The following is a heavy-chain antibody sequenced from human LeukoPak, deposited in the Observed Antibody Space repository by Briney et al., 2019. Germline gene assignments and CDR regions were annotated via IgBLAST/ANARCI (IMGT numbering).Heavy chain of an antibody. J-gene: IGHJ6*03. CDR1: GGSFSGYY. CDR2: INHSGST. V-gene: IGHV4-34*01. Sequence: SETLSLTCAVYGGSFSGYYWSWIRQPPGKGLEWIGEINHSGSTNYNPSLKSRVTISVDTSKNQFSLKLSSATAADTAVYYCARPGRIAARLYYMDVWGKGTTVTVSS. D-gene: IGHD6-6*01. CDR3: ARPGRIAARLYYMDV.